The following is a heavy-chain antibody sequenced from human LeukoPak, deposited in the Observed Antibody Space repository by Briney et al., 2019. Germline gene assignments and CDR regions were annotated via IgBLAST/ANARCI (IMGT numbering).Heavy chain of an antibody. Sequence: SETLSLTCAVSGHSIGSGYYWAWIRQSPGKGLQWIASVYHSGHTYYNPSLLSRVTMSVDTSEKQFSLNLRSVTAADTAVYYCARIRGSGSSWLFDYWGQGTLVTVSS. CDR1: GHSIGSGYY. CDR2: VYHSGHT. CDR3: ARIRGSGSSWLFDY. J-gene: IGHJ4*02. D-gene: IGHD6-13*01. V-gene: IGHV4-38-2*01.